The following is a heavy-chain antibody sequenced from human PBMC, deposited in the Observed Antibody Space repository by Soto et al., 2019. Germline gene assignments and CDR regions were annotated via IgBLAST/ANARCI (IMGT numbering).Heavy chain of an antibody. D-gene: IGHD4-17*01. Sequence: LEWVSYISSSSRSIHYADSVKGRFTISRDNAKNSLYLKMNSLRAEDTAVYYCAFFFYCYGDHRALHSFPSRRSSDL. J-gene: IGHJ2*01. V-gene: IGHV3-48*01. CDR3: AFFFYCYGDHRALHSFPSRRSSDL. CDR2: ISSSSRSI.